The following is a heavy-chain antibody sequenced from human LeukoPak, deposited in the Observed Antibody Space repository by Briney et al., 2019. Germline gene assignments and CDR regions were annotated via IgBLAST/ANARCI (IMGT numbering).Heavy chain of an antibody. CDR2: ISSSSSYI. Sequence: GGSLRLSCAASGFTFSSYSMNWVRQAPGKGLEWVSSISSSSSYISYADSVKGRFTISRDNAKNSLYLQMNSLRSEDTAVYYCARGDGVHGDYVDYWGQGTLVTVSS. CDR3: ARGDGVHGDYVDY. CDR1: GFTFSSYS. V-gene: IGHV3-21*01. D-gene: IGHD5-24*01. J-gene: IGHJ4*02.